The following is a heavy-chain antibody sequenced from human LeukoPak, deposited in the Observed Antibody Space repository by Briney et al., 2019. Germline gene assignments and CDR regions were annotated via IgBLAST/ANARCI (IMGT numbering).Heavy chain of an antibody. V-gene: IGHV4-59*01. D-gene: IGHD5-18*01. J-gene: IGHJ6*02. CDR3: AREGRGRNSYGDYYYYGIDV. CDR2: IHYSGST. Sequence: SETLSLTCPVSGGSISSFYWNWIRQSPGKGLEWIGYIHYSGSTNYNPSLKSRVTLSLDAFNNEVSLKLSSVTAADTAVYYCAREGRGRNSYGDYYYYGIDVWGQGTTVSVSS. CDR1: GGSISSFY.